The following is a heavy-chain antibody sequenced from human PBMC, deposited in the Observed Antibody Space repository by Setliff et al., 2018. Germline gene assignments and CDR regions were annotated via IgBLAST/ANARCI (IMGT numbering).Heavy chain of an antibody. CDR2: SSHSGST. CDR1: GESFSNNY. CDR3: ARGRMRGSCSGPSCTYDPFDI. D-gene: IGHD2-2*01. J-gene: IGHJ3*02. V-gene: IGHV4-34*01. Sequence: LSLTCSVYGESFSNNYWSWIRQPPGKGLEWIGESSHSGSTSYSPSLKSRLTMSVDTSKNQFSLKLTSVTAADTAVYYCARGRMRGSCSGPSCTYDPFDIWGQGTPVTVSS.